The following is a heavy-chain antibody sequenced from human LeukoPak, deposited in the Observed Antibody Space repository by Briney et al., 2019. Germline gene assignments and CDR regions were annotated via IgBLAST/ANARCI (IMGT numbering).Heavy chain of an antibody. CDR2: FCISVTI. V-gene: IGHV3-48*01. D-gene: IGHD4-17*01. CDR3: AGYGVYPY. J-gene: IGHJ4*02. CDR1: GFTVNTYD. Sequence: GGSLRLSCAASGFTVNTYDMHWVRQAPGEGPEWIAYFCISVTIYSADSVRGRFTISRDNAKNSLFLQMNSLRVDDTAIYYCAGYGVYPYWGQGTPVTVSS.